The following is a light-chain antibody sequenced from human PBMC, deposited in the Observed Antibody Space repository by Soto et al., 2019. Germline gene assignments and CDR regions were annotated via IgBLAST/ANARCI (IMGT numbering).Light chain of an antibody. Sequence: QSVLTQSPSASASLGASVKLTCTLSSGHSNYAIAWHQQQSEKGPRYLMKLNSDGSHSKGDGIPDRFSGSSSGAERYLTISSLQSEDEADYYCQTWGSGIVVFDGGTKVTFL. V-gene: IGLV4-69*01. J-gene: IGLJ2*01. CDR2: LNSDGSH. CDR3: QTWGSGIVV. CDR1: SGHSNYA.